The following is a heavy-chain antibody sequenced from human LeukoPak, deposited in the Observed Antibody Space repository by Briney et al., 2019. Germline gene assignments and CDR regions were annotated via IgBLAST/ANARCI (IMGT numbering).Heavy chain of an antibody. V-gene: IGHV4-39*01. J-gene: IGHJ4*02. CDR3: ARSRSYYFDH. CDR1: GDSINNPGYY. D-gene: IGHD6-19*01. Sequence: AETLSLTCTVSGDSINNPGYYWGWIRRPPGKGLEWIGTIYYDGDTYYNASLKSRVTISVDTSNNQFSLRLSSVTAADTAVYYCARSRSYYFDHWGQGTLVTVSS. CDR2: IYYDGDT.